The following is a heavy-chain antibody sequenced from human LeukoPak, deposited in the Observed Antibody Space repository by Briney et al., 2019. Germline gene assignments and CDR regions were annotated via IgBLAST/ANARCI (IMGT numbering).Heavy chain of an antibody. J-gene: IGHJ6*02. CDR1: GFTFSSHW. Sequence: GGSLRLSCAASGFTFSSHWMQWVRQAPGKGLVWVSRIISDGSTTNYADSVKGRFTISRDNAKNTLYLQMNSLRVEDTAVYYCARDRVPYCSGVSCSVDVWGQGTTVTVSS. CDR3: ARDRVPYCSGVSCSVDV. V-gene: IGHV3-74*01. CDR2: IISDGSTT. D-gene: IGHD2-15*01.